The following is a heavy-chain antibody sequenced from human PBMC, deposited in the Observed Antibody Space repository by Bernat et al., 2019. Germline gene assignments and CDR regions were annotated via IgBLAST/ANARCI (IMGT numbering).Heavy chain of an antibody. Sequence: EVQLVESGGGLVQPGGSLRLSCTASGFTLSIYEMNWVRQAPGKGLEWVSYISSSDNTVYYADSVKGRFTISGDNAKNSLYLQMNSLRVEDTAVYSCARGPGQNWYFDLWGRGTLVTVSS. D-gene: IGHD7-27*01. CDR1: GFTLSIYE. CDR2: ISSSDNTV. V-gene: IGHV3-48*03. CDR3: ARGPGQNWYFDL. J-gene: IGHJ2*01.